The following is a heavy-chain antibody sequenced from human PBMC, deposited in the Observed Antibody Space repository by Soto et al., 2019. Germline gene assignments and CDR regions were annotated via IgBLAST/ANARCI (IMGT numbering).Heavy chain of an antibody. CDR3: ARDVRGDGYNWDYYYGMDV. V-gene: IGHV1-18*04. D-gene: IGHD3-10*02. CDR1: GYTFTSYG. J-gene: IGHJ6*02. Sequence: GASVKVSCKASGYTFTSYGISWVRQAPGQGLEWMGWISAYNGNTNYAQKLQGRVTMTTDTSTSTAYMELRSLRSDDTAVYYCARDVRGDGYNWDYYYGMDVWGQGTTVTVSS. CDR2: ISAYNGNT.